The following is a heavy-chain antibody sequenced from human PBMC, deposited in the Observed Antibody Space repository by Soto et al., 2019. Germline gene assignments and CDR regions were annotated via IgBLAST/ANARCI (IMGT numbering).Heavy chain of an antibody. J-gene: IGHJ6*02. Sequence: QLQLQESGPGPVKPSETLSLTCAVSGGYISSRSYYWGWIRQLPGKGLEWIGSMYYSGSTYYNPSLKSRVTISVDTSKNQFSLKLSSVTAADTAVYYCAADTVTLYYYYYGMDVWGQGTTVTVSS. V-gene: IGHV4-39*01. CDR3: AADTVTLYYYYYGMDV. CDR1: GGYISSRSYY. D-gene: IGHD4-17*01. CDR2: MYYSGST.